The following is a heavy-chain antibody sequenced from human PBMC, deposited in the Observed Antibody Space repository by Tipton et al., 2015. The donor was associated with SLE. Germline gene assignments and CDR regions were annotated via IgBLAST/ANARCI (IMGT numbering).Heavy chain of an antibody. CDR1: GGYLSSHY. V-gene: IGHV4-59*11. J-gene: IGHJ4*02. CDR2: SSYSETP. Sequence: TLSLTCTVSGGYLSSHYWSWIRQPPGKGVGWIGYSSYSETPNYNPSLKSRVTISVHTSNNQFSLKLRSVTAADTAVYYCAGAWQGYCSGGTCYVLDYWGQGTLVTVPT. D-gene: IGHD2-15*01. CDR3: AGAWQGYCSGGTCYVLDY.